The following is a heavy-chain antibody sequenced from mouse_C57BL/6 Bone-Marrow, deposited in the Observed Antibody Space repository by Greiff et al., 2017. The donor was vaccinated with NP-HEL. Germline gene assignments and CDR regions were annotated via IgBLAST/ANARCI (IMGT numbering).Heavy chain of an antibody. CDR1: GYTFTSYW. D-gene: IGHD1-1*01. Sequence: EVQLQQSGTVLARPGASVKMSCKTSGYTFTSYWMHWVKQRPGQGLEWIGAIYPGNSDTSYNQKFKGKAKLTAVTYASTAYIELSSLTNEDSAGYYCTGHYYGSSYPFAYWGQGTLVTVSA. CDR2: IYPGNSDT. V-gene: IGHV1-5*01. CDR3: TGHYYGSSYPFAY. J-gene: IGHJ3*01.